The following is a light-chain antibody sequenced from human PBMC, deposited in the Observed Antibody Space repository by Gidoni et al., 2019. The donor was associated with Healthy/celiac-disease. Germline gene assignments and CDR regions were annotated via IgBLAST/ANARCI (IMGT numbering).Light chain of an antibody. CDR3: QQYDNLPSIT. CDR1: QDISNY. V-gene: IGKV1-33*01. CDR2: DAS. J-gene: IGKJ5*01. Sequence: DIQMTQSPSSLSASVGDRVTITCQASQDISNYLNWYQQKPGKAPKLLIYDASNLETGVPSRFSGSGSETDFTFTISSLQTEDIATYYCQQYDNLPSITFGQGTRLEIK.